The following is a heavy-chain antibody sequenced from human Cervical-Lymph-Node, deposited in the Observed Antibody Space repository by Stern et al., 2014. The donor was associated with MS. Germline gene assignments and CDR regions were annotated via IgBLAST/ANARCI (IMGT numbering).Heavy chain of an antibody. CDR3: ASGAGAHT. CDR1: GFAFSDHF. J-gene: IGHJ5*02. V-gene: IGHV3-11*01. Sequence: EQLLESGGDLVKPGGSLRLSCSASGFAFSDHFMNWIRQTPGKGLKWLACINPSVSSIFYADSVKGRFIISRDNAKNSLYLQMNSLRVEDTGVYYCASGAGAHTWGQGTLVTVSS. CDR2: INPSVSSI. D-gene: IGHD1-26*01.